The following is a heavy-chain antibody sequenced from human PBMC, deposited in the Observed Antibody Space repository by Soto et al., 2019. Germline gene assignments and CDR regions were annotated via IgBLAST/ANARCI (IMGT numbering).Heavy chain of an antibody. D-gene: IGHD3-9*01. CDR3: ARELDSYYDILTGYEHYFDY. CDR2: ISSSSSTI. Sequence: VQLVESGGGLVQPGGSLRLSCAASGFTFSSYSMNWVRQAPGKGLEWVSYISSSSSTIYYADSVKGRFTISRDNAKNSLYLQMNSLRAEDTAVYYCARELDSYYDILTGYEHYFDYWGQGTLVTVSS. V-gene: IGHV3-48*01. J-gene: IGHJ4*02. CDR1: GFTFSSYS.